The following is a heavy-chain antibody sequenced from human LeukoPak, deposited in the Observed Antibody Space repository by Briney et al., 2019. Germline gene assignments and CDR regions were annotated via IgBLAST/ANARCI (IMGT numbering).Heavy chain of an antibody. Sequence: PRGSLTPSRPASRSTFSDHYMDWVRPAPGDGLEWVGRSRNRAKSYTTDYAASVRGRFTISRDDSQISLYLQMRSLKTEDTAVYHCVRVAYTSDWHFDYWGQGTLVTVSS. CDR1: RSTFSDHY. D-gene: IGHD6-19*01. V-gene: IGHV3-72*01. CDR3: VRVAYTSDWHFDY. J-gene: IGHJ4*02. CDR2: SRNRAKSYTT.